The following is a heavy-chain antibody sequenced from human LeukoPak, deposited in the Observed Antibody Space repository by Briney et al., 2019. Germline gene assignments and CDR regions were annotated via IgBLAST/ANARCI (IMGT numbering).Heavy chain of an antibody. Sequence: SETLSLTXAVSGGSISTYYWSWIRQPPGKGLEWIGYISYTGSTNYNPSLKSRVIISVDTSKNQFSLKLSSVTAADTAVYYCARDSSGWYADYWGQGILVTVSS. CDR2: ISYTGST. D-gene: IGHD6-19*01. CDR1: GGSISTYY. J-gene: IGHJ4*02. CDR3: ARDSSGWYADY. V-gene: IGHV4-59*01.